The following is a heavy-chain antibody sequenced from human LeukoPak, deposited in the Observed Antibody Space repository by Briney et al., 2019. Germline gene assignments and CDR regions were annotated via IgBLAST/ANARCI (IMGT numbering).Heavy chain of an antibody. CDR2: IRYDGSDK. V-gene: IGHV3-30*02. J-gene: IGHJ6*03. Sequence: GALILSCAASGFTFSNYGMHWVRQAPGKGLEWVAFIRYDGSDKYYADSVKGRFTISRDNSKNTLYLQMNSLRAEDTAVYYCAKGSWSTITDYYYYMDVWGKGTTVTVSS. CDR1: GFTFSNYG. CDR3: AKGSWSTITDYYYYMDV. D-gene: IGHD5/OR15-5a*01.